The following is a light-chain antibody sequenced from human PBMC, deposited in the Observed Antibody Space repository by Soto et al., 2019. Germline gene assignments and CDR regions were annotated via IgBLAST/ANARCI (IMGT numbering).Light chain of an antibody. J-gene: IGKJ1*01. CDR3: QQYSVYWT. CDR2: DAS. CDR1: QSISSR. Sequence: DIQMTQSPSTLSASVGDRVTITCRASQSISSRLAWYQQKPGKAPKLLIYDASSLESGVPSRFSGSGSGTEFTLTISSLQPDDFATYYCQQYSVYWTFGQGTKVDIK. V-gene: IGKV1-5*01.